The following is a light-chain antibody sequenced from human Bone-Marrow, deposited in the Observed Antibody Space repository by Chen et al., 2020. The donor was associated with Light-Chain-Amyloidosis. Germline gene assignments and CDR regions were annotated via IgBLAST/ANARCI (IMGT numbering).Light chain of an antibody. V-gene: IGLV3-25*03. CDR2: RDT. CDR3: QSADSSGTYEVK. CDR1: DLPTKY. Sequence: SYELTQPPSVSVSPGQTARITCSGDDLPTKYAYWYQQKPGQAPVLVIHRDTERPSGISERFSGSSSVTTATLTISGVQEEDEADYHCQSADSSGTYEVKFGGGTQLTVL. J-gene: IGLJ2*01.